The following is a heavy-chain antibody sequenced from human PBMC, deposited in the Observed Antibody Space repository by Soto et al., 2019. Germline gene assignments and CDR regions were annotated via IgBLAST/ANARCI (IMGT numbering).Heavy chain of an antibody. J-gene: IGHJ4*02. CDR1: GGSISSYY. CDR3: ARTLLPSYSSGWFFDY. D-gene: IGHD6-19*01. V-gene: IGHV4-59*01. CDR2: TYYSGST. Sequence: SETLSLTXTVSGGSISSYYWSWIRQPPGKGLEWIGYTYYSGSTNYNPSLKSRVTISVDTSKNQFSLKLSSVTAADTAVYYCARTLLPSYSSGWFFDYWGQGTLVTVSS.